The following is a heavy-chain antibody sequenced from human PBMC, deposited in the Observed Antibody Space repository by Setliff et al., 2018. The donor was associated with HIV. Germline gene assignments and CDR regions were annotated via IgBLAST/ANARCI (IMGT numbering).Heavy chain of an antibody. V-gene: IGHV6-1*01. Sequence: SQTLSLTCAISGDSVSSKSAAWNWLRQSPSRGLEWLGRTYYRSKWNSDYAPSVKSRVTINPDTSKNKFSLQLNSVTPEDTAVYYCARGGDWDDNYYMDVWGEGTTVTVSS. D-gene: IGHD1-1*01. J-gene: IGHJ6*03. CDR2: TYYRSKWNS. CDR3: ARGGDWDDNYYMDV. CDR1: GDSVSSKSAA.